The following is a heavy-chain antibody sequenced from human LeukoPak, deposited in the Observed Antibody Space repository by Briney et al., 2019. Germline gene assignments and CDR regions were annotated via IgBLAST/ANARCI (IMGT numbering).Heavy chain of an antibody. CDR2: IYYSGST. J-gene: IGHJ5*02. V-gene: IGHV4-59*01. D-gene: IGHD3-3*01. Sequence: SETLSLTCTVSGGSISSYYWSWIRQPPGKGLEWIGYIYYSGSTNYNPSLKSRVTISVDTSKNQFSLKLSSVTAADTAVYYCASLSYYDFWSGYDNWFDPWGQGTLVTVSS. CDR1: GGSISSYY. CDR3: ASLSYYDFWSGYDNWFDP.